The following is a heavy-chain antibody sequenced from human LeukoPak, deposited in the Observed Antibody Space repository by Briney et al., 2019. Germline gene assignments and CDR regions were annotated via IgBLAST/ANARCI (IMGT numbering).Heavy chain of an antibody. CDR1: GFTVSSNY. V-gene: IGHV3-66*02. CDR2: IYSGSST. CDR3: ASYDSSGYSNFDY. Sequence: GGSLRLSCAASGFTVSSNYMSWVRQAPGKGLEWVSVIYSGSSTYYADSVKGRFTISRDNSKNTLYLQMNSLRAEDTAVYYCASYDSSGYSNFDYWGQGTLVTVSS. D-gene: IGHD3-22*01. J-gene: IGHJ4*02.